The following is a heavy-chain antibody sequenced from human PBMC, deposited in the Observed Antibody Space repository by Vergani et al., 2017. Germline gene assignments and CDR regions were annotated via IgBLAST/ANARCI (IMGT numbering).Heavy chain of an antibody. D-gene: IGHD3-16*02. CDR3: AKEIQPYYDYVWGSYRSGSGFDY. Sequence: EVQLLESGGGLVQPGGSLRLSCAASGFTFSSYAMSWVRQAPGKGLEWVSAISGSGGSTYYADSVKGRFTISRDNSKNTLYLQMNSLRAEDTAVYYCAKEIQPYYDYVWGSYRSGSGFDYWGQGTLVTVSS. CDR1: GFTFSSYA. CDR2: ISGSGGST. V-gene: IGHV3-23*01. J-gene: IGHJ4*02.